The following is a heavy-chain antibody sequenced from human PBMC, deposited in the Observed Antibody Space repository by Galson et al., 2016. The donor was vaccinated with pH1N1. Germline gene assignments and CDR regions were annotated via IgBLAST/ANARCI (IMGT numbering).Heavy chain of an antibody. V-gene: IGHV3-23*01. CDR1: GFTFSNYA. CDR3: AKDQNKWLRLLDVFYI. D-gene: IGHD5-12*01. CDR2: LRGSGDSA. Sequence: SLRLSCAASGFTFSNYAMSWVRQAPGKGLEWVSALRGSGDSAFYADSVKGRFTISRDNSKNTLFLQMNSLRAEDTAVYYCAKDQNKWLRLLDVFYIWGQGTMVTVSS. J-gene: IGHJ3*02.